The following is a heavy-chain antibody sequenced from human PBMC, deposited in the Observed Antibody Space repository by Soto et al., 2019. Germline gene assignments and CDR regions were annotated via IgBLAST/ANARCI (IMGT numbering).Heavy chain of an antibody. Sequence: SGPTLVNHTQTLTLTCTFSGFSLSTSGMCVSWIRQPPGKALEWLALIDWDDDKYYSTSLKTRLTISKDTSKNQVVLTMTNMDPVDTATYYCARISAVVAATAPFYYYYGMDVWGQGTTVTVSS. CDR1: GFSLSTSGMC. D-gene: IGHD2-15*01. J-gene: IGHJ6*02. CDR2: IDWDDDK. V-gene: IGHV2-70*01. CDR3: ARISAVVAATAPFYYYYGMDV.